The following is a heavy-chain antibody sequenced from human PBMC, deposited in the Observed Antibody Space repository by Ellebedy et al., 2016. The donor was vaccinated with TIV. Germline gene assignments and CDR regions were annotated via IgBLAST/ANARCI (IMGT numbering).Heavy chain of an antibody. J-gene: IGHJ4*02. V-gene: IGHV1-46*01. CDR1: GYRFTSFY. D-gene: IGHD2-2*01. Sequence: ASVKVSXKASGYRFTSFYIVWVRQAHGQGLEWMGIINPSDGSTTYPQKFQGRVAMTRDTATSTVYMELSSLRPGDTAVYYCARGIVVPAVPKWGGFYFDSWGQGTLVTVSS. CDR3: ARGIVVPAVPKWGGFYFDS. CDR2: INPSDGST.